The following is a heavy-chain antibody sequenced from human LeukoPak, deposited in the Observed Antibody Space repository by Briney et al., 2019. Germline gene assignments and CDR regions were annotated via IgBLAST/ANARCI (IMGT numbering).Heavy chain of an antibody. V-gene: IGHV4-39*07. D-gene: IGHD6-19*01. Sequence: SETLSLTCTVSGGSISSSSYYWGWIRQPPGKGLEWIGSIYYSGSTYYNPSLKSRVTISVDTSRNQFSLKLSSVTAADTAVYYCARYSSGWGWGQGTLVTVSS. CDR1: GGSISSSSYY. CDR3: ARYSSGWG. J-gene: IGHJ4*02. CDR2: IYYSGST.